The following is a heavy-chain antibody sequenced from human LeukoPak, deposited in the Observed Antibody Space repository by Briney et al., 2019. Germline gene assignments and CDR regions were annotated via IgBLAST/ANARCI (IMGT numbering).Heavy chain of an antibody. CDR2: IYYSGST. V-gene: IGHV4-59*01. J-gene: IGHJ5*02. CDR3: ARGRGFGGGSSGWYNNWFDP. Sequence: SETLSLTCTVSGGSISSYYWSWIRQPPGKGLEWIGDIYYSGSTNYNPSLKSRVTISVDTSKNQFSLKLSSVTAADTAVYYCARGRGFGGGSSGWYNNWFDPWGQGTLVTVSS. D-gene: IGHD6-19*01. CDR1: GGSISSYY.